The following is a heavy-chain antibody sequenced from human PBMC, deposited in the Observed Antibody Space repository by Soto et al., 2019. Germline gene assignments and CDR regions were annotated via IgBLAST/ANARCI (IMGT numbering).Heavy chain of an antibody. Sequence: GASVKVSWKVCGYTLKGLSMQWVRQAPGKGLEGMGGFDPEDGETIYAQKFQGRVTMTEDTSTDTAYMELSSLRSEDTAVYYCATAPRTGAAYDYWGQGTLVTVSS. CDR2: FDPEDGET. J-gene: IGHJ4*02. CDR3: ATAPRTGAAYDY. D-gene: IGHD7-27*01. CDR1: GYTLKGLS. V-gene: IGHV1-24*01.